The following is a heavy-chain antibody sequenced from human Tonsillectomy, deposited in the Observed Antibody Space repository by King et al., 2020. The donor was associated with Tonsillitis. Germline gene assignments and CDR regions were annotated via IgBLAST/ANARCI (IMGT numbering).Heavy chain of an antibody. CDR3: ARASRAYCGGDCPIAD. CDR2: IGTAGDT. J-gene: IGHJ4*02. Sequence: VQLVESGGGLVQPGGSLRLSCAASGFSFSSYDMHWVRQATGKGLQWVSSIGTAGDTYYAGSVKGRFTISRESAKNSLYLQMNSLRAGDTAVYYCARASRAYCGGDCPIADWGQGTLVTVSA. D-gene: IGHD2-21*01. V-gene: IGHV3-13*01. CDR1: GFSFSSYD.